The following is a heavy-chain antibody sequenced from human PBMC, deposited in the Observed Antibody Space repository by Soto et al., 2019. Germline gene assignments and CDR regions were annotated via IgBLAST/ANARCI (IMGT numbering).Heavy chain of an antibody. Sequence: QVQLQQWGAGLLKPSETLSLTCAVYGGSFSGYYWSWIRQPPGKGLEWIGEINHSGSTNYNPSLKSRVPISVDTSKNQFSLKLSSVIAADTAVYYCARGRRRIEPAAGTLDFWGQGTLVTVSS. D-gene: IGHD6-13*01. CDR2: INHSGST. CDR1: GGSFSGYY. V-gene: IGHV4-34*01. CDR3: ARGRRRIEPAAGTLDF. J-gene: IGHJ4*02.